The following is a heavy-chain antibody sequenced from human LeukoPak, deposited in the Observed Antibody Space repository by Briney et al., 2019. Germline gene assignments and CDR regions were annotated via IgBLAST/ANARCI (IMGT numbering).Heavy chain of an antibody. V-gene: IGHV3-30*18. J-gene: IGHJ4*02. CDR3: AKDADPSLDY. CDR1: GFTFSSCG. Sequence: GGSLRLSCAASGFTFSSCGMHWVRQAPGKGLEWVAVISYDGSNKYYADSVKGRFTISRDNSKNALYLQMNSLRAEDTAVYYCAKDADPSLDYWGQGTLVTVSS. CDR2: ISYDGSNK.